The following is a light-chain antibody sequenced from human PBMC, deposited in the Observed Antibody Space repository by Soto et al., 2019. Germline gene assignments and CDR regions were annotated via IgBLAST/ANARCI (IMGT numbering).Light chain of an antibody. CDR3: QQYNSPWT. Sequence: DIQMTQSPSTLSASVGDRVTITCRASQSISSWLAWYQQKPGKAPKLLIYDASSLESGVPSRFSGSGSGTEFTLTISSLQPDDFATYYCQQYNSPWTFGLGTKVEIK. V-gene: IGKV1-5*01. CDR2: DAS. J-gene: IGKJ1*01. CDR1: QSISSW.